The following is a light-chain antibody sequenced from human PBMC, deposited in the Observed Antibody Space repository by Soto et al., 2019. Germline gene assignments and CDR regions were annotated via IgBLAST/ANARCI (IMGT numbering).Light chain of an antibody. J-gene: IGLJ1*01. Sequence: QSVLTQPPSASGSPGQSVTISCTGTSSDVGGYNYVSWYQQHPGKVPKLMIYEVSKRPSGVPDRFSGSKSGNTASLTVSGLQAEDEADYYCSPYAGRNTDYVFGTGTKVTVL. CDR2: EVS. V-gene: IGLV2-8*01. CDR3: SPYAGRNTDYV. CDR1: SSDVGGYNY.